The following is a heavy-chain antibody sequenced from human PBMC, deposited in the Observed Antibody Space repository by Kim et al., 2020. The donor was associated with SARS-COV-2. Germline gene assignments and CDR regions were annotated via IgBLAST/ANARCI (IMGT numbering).Heavy chain of an antibody. CDR1: GYSFTSYW. D-gene: IGHD6-13*01. CDR2: IDPSDSYT. Sequence: GESLKISCKGSGYSFTSYWISWVRQMPGKGLEWMWRIDPSDSYTNYSPSFQGHVTISADKSISTAYLQWSSLKASDTAMYYCARGGKTAAAGTGGDVWGQGTTVTVSS. CDR3: ARGGKTAAAGTGGDV. J-gene: IGHJ6*02. V-gene: IGHV5-10-1*01.